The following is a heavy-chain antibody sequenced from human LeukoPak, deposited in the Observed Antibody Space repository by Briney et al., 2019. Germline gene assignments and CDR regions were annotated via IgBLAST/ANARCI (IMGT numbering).Heavy chain of an antibody. V-gene: IGHV3-15*01. CDR1: GFXFSNAW. D-gene: IGHD1-14*01. J-gene: IGHJ4*02. CDR3: TTGLAPEPFDY. Sequence: PGGSLRLSCAASGFXFSNAWISWVRQAPGKGLEWVGHIKSKTDGGTTDYAAPVKGRFTISRDDSKNTLYLQMNSLKTEDTAVYYCTTGLAPEPFDYWGQGTLVTVSS. CDR2: IKSKTDGGTT.